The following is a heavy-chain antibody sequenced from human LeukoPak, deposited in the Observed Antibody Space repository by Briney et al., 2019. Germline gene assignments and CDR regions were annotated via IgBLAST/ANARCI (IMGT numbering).Heavy chain of an antibody. CDR2: IKQDGSEK. Sequence: GGSLRLSCAASGFTFSSYWMSWVRQAPGKGLEWVANIKQDGSEKYYVDSVKGRFTISRDNAKNSLYLQMNSLRAEDTAVYYCARSGGYDFWSGYYPDAFDIWGQGTMVTVSS. D-gene: IGHD3-3*01. CDR3: ARSGGYDFWSGYYPDAFDI. J-gene: IGHJ3*02. CDR1: GFTFSSYW. V-gene: IGHV3-7*01.